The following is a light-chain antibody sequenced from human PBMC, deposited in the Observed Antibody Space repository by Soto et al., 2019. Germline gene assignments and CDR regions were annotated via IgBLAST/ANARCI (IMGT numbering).Light chain of an antibody. CDR1: QSVSSN. J-gene: IGKJ3*01. CDR3: QQYNNWPGRT. V-gene: IGKV3-15*01. Sequence: EIVMTQSPATLSVSPGERATLSCRARQSVSSNLAWYQQKPGQAPRLLIYGASTRATGIPARFSGSGSGTELTLTISSLQSEDFAVYYCQQYNNWPGRTFGPGTKVDIK. CDR2: GAS.